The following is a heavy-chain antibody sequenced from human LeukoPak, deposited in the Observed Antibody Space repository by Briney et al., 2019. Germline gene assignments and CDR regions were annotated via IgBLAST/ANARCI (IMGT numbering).Heavy chain of an antibody. Sequence: PSETLSLTCTVSGGSITSSSYYSGWIRQPPGKGLGWVGNIYYSGSTYYNPSLKSRFNISVDTSKKQFSLKLTSATAADTAVYYCAILGAGGNYYYYYGMDVWGQGTTVTVSS. J-gene: IGHJ6*02. CDR3: AILGAGGNYYYYYGMDV. CDR2: IYYSGST. CDR1: GGSITSSSYY. D-gene: IGHD4-23*01. V-gene: IGHV4-39*01.